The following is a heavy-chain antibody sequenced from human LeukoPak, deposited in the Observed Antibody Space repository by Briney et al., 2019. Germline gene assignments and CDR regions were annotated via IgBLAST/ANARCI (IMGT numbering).Heavy chain of an antibody. CDR2: ISHDGSNK. V-gene: IGHV3-30*03. CDR3: ARARVYCSSTSCYAGVPDY. CDR1: GFTFSSYG. Sequence: GGSLRLSCAASGFTFSSYGMHWVRQAPGKGLEWVAVISHDGSNKYYADSVKGRFTISRDNSKNTLYLQMNSLRAEDTAVYYCARARVYCSSTSCYAGVPDYWGQGTLVTVSS. J-gene: IGHJ4*02. D-gene: IGHD2-2*01.